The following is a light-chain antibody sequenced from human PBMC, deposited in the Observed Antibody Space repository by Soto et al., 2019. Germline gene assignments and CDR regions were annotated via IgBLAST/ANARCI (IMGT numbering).Light chain of an antibody. V-gene: IGKV3-15*01. CDR2: DAS. J-gene: IGKJ1*01. CDR1: QSVGRN. Sequence: TVMTQSPATLSVSPGEGATVSCRASQSVGRNLAWYQQKPGQAPRLLIYDASTRATAMPARFSGSGSGTEFTLTIDSLQSEDFAVYYCLPYRYWPRTFGQGTKVEIK. CDR3: LPYRYWPRT.